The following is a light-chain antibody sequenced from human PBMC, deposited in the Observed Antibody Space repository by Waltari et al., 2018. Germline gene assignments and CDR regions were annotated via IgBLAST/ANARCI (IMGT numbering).Light chain of an antibody. V-gene: IGLV1-40*01. J-gene: IGLJ3*02. Sequence: QSVLTQPPSVSGAPGQRVTISCTGSSSHIGAGFAVHWYQQLPGTAPKLLIYGNNNRPSGVPDRFSGSKSGTSASLAITGLQAEDEADYYCQSYGSDWVFGGGTKLTVL. CDR1: SSHIGAGFA. CDR2: GNN. CDR3: QSYGSDWV.